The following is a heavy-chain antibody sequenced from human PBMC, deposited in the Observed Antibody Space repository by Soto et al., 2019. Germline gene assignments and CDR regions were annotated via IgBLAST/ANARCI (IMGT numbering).Heavy chain of an antibody. Sequence: SETLSLTCTVSGGSISSGGYYWSWIRQHPGKGLEWIGYIYYSGSTYYNPSLKSRVTISVDTSKNQFSLKLSSVTAADTAVYYCAGGYSSGRNRFDPWGQGTLVTVSS. CDR3: AGGYSSGRNRFDP. J-gene: IGHJ5*02. D-gene: IGHD6-19*01. CDR2: IYYSGST. V-gene: IGHV4-31*03. CDR1: GGSISSGGYY.